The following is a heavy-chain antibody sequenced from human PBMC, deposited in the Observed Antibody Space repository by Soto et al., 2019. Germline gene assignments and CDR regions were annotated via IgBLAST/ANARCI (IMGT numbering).Heavy chain of an antibody. CDR1: GGSFSGYY. V-gene: IGHV4-34*01. CDR2: INHSGST. D-gene: IGHD3-3*01. J-gene: IGHJ4*02. Sequence: SETLSLTCAVYGGSFSGYYWSWIRQPPGKGLEWIGEINHSGSTNYNPSLKSRVTISVDTSKNQFSLKLSSVTAADTAVYYCARKRGGSWSGYSDFWGQGTLVTVSS. CDR3: ARKRGGSWSGYSDF.